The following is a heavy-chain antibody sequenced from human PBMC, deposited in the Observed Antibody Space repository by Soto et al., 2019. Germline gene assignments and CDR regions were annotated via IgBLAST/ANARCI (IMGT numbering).Heavy chain of an antibody. CDR3: ARALRSYCSGGSCPVRDLDDSYGMDV. Sequence: QVQRVQSGAEVKKPGASVKVSCQASGYTFTSYAMHWVRQAPGQRLEWMGWINAGNGNTKYSQKFQGRVTITRDTSASTAYMELSSLRSEDTAVYYCARALRSYCSGGSCPVRDLDDSYGMDVWGQGTTVTVSS. J-gene: IGHJ6*02. D-gene: IGHD2-15*01. V-gene: IGHV1-3*01. CDR2: INAGNGNT. CDR1: GYTFTSYA.